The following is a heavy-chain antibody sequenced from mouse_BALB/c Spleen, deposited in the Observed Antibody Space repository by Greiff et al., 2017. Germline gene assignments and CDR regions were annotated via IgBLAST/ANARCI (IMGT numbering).Heavy chain of an antibody. Sequence: VQLQESGPGLVAPSQSLSITCTVSGFSLSRYSVHWVRQPPGKGLEWLGMIWGGGSTDYNSALKSRLSISKDNSKSQVFLKMNSLQTDDTAMYYCARIPHYGYDVGWVYYPMDYWGQGTSVTVSS. J-gene: IGHJ4*01. CDR1: GFSLSRYS. CDR3: ARIPHYGYDVGWVYYPMDY. V-gene: IGHV2-6-4*01. CDR2: IWGGGST. D-gene: IGHD2-2*01.